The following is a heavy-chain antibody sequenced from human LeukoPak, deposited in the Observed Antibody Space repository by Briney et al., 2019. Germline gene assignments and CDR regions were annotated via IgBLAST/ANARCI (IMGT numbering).Heavy chain of an antibody. D-gene: IGHD5-12*01. J-gene: IGHJ4*02. CDR2: IKQGGSEK. CDR3: XKXXWXXXXXFDY. Sequence: SGFTFGTFWMSWVRQAPGKGLEWVANIKQGGSEKNYVDSVKGRFTISRDNSKNTLYLQMNSLREEDTAVYYXXKXXWXXXXXFDYXXXGTLVTVSS. CDR1: GFTFGTFW. V-gene: IGHV3-7*01.